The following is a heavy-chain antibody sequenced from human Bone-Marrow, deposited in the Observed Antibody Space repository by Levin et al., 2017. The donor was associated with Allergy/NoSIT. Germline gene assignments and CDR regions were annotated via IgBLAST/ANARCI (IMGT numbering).Heavy chain of an antibody. D-gene: IGHD3-22*01. CDR3: AKDGSVYGQYYYYGLDV. CDR1: GFSFGTFG. CDR2: ISYDGSQK. Sequence: GGSLRLSCAASGFSFGTFGMHWVRQAPGKGLEWVAVISYDGSQKYYADSVKGRLTISRDNSKNTLYLQINSLGVQDTAVYYCAKDGSVYGQYYYYGLDVWGQGTTVTVSS. V-gene: IGHV3-30*18. J-gene: IGHJ6*02.